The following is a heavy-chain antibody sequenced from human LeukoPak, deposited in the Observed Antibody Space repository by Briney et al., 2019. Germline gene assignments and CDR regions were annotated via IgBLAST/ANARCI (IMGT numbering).Heavy chain of an antibody. V-gene: IGHV3-23*01. CDR3: AKSTRDIGSGSYFLDY. D-gene: IGHD3-10*01. J-gene: IGHJ4*02. CDR1: GFTFSSYA. Sequence: PGGSLRLSCAASGFTFSSYAMSWVRLAPGKGLEWVSAISGSGGSTYYADSVKGRFTISRDNSKNTLYLQMNSLRAEDTAVYYCAKSTRDIGSGSYFLDYWGQGTLVTVSS. CDR2: ISGSGGST.